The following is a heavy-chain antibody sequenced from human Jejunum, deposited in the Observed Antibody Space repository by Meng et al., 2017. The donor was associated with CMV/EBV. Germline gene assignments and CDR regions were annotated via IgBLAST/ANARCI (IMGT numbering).Heavy chain of an antibody. J-gene: IGHJ4*02. CDR2: IIAIFKTP. V-gene: IGHV1-69*12. Sequence: QVQLMQSGAEVKEPGSSMKVSCKSSGGSVNNYAFNWVRQASGQGLEWMGGIIAIFKTPNYAQKFQGRLTITADESTGTSYMELTSLTSEDTAVYYCARGFLNGYQPFDYWGQGTLVTVSS. CDR1: GGSVNNYA. D-gene: IGHD5-24*01. CDR3: ARGFLNGYQPFDY.